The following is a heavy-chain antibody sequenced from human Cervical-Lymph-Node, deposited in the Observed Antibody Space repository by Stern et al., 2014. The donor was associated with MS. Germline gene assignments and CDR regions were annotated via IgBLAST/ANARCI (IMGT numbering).Heavy chain of an antibody. D-gene: IGHD1-26*01. J-gene: IGHJ4*02. Sequence: QITLKESGPTLVKPTQTLTLTCTFSGFSLSTHGVGVGWIRQPQGKALEWLALVFWDDDKRYSPSLKSRLTITRDTSENQVVLTVTNVDPVDTATYYCVHNRGVGASADYWGQGTLVTVSS. V-gene: IGHV2-5*02. CDR1: GFSLSTHGVG. CDR3: VHNRGVGASADY. CDR2: VFWDDDK.